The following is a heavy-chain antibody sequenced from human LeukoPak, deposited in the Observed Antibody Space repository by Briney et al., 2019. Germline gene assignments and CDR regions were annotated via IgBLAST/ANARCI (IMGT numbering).Heavy chain of an antibody. CDR2: IDYSGNT. J-gene: IGHJ5*02. CDR1: GDSIRSNNYH. CDR3: VRRVNTYGGWFDR. Sequence: PSETLSLTCSVSGDSIRSNNYHWGWIRPSPGKGLEWIGTIDYSGNTYYNPSLNSRVTISADTSRNQFSLKLSSVTAADTATYYCVRRVNTYGGWFDRWGQGALVTVSS. D-gene: IGHD5-18*01. V-gene: IGHV4-39*01.